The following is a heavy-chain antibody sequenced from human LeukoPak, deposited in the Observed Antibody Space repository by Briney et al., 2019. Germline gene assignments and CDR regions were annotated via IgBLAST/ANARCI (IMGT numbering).Heavy chain of an antibody. V-gene: IGHV3-21*04. J-gene: IGHJ4*02. Sequence: TGGSLRLSCAASGFTFSSYSMNWVRQAPGKGLEWVSSISSSSSYIYYADSVKGRFTISRDNAKNSLYLQMNSLRAEDTAVYYCAREEYSSGWYEDYWGQGTLVTVSS. CDR1: GFTFSSYS. CDR2: ISSSSSYI. D-gene: IGHD6-19*01. CDR3: AREEYSSGWYEDY.